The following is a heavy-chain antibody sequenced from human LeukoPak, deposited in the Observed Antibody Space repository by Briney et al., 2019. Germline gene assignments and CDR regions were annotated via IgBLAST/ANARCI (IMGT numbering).Heavy chain of an antibody. V-gene: IGHV1-18*01. D-gene: IGHD1-26*01. CDR1: GYTFTSYG. CDR3: ARDPPSGSPCDY. J-gene: IGHJ4*02. Sequence: ASVKVSCKASGYTFTSYGISWVRQAPGQGLEWMGWISAYNGNTNYAQKLQGRVTMTTDTPTSTAYMELRSLRSDDTAVYYCARDPPSGSPCDYWGQGTLVTVSS. CDR2: ISAYNGNT.